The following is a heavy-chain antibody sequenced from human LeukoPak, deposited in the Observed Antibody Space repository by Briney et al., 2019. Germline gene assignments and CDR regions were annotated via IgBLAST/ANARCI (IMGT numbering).Heavy chain of an antibody. J-gene: IGHJ4*02. Sequence: SVKVSCKASGGTFSSYAISWVRQAPGQGLEWMGGIIPIFGTANYAQKFQGRVTITADESTSPAYLELSSLRSEDTAVYYCARARVTRAMVEYYFDYWGQGTLVTVSS. CDR3: ARARVTRAMVEYYFDY. D-gene: IGHD4-11*01. V-gene: IGHV1-69*13. CDR2: IIPIFGTA. CDR1: GGTFSSYA.